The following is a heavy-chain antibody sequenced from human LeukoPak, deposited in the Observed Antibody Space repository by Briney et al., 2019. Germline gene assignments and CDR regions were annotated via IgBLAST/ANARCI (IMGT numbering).Heavy chain of an antibody. J-gene: IGHJ4*02. CDR3: ARSGGEQVDY. Sequence: NPSETLFLTCTVAGYSISRYYWSWLRQPPGKGLEWIGYIYYSGSTNYNPSLKSRVTISVDTSKNQFSLKLSSVTAADTAVYYCARSGGEQVDYWGQGTLVTVSS. CDR1: GYSISRYY. D-gene: IGHD1-26*01. V-gene: IGHV4-59*01. CDR2: IYYSGST.